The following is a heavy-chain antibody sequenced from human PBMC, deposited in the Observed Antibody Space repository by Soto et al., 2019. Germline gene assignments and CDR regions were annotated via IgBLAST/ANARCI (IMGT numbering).Heavy chain of an antibody. CDR1: GYTFTSYY. CDR2: INPSGGST. CDR3: ARGAVGYYDSSGPSVDYDY. J-gene: IGHJ4*02. V-gene: IGHV1-46*01. D-gene: IGHD3-22*01. Sequence: ASVKVSCKASGYTFTSYYMHWVRQAPGQGLEWMGIINPSGGSTSYAQKFQGRVTMTRDTSTSTVYMELSNLRSEDTAVYYCARGAVGYYDSSGPSVDYDYWGQGTLVTVSS.